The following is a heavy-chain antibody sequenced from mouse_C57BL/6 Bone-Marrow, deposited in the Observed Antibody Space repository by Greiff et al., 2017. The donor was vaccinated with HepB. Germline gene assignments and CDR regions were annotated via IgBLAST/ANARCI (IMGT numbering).Heavy chain of an antibody. CDR2: INPNNGGT. D-gene: IGHD1-1*01. CDR3: ARDDYYGSSDGFAY. J-gene: IGHJ3*01. CDR1: GYTFTDYY. V-gene: IGHV1-26*01. Sequence: EVQLQQSGPELVKPGASVKISCKASGYTFTDYYMNWVKQSHGKSLEWIGDINPNNGGTSYNQKFKGKATLTVDKSSSTAYMELRSLTSEDSAVYYCARDDYYGSSDGFAYWGQGTLVTVSA.